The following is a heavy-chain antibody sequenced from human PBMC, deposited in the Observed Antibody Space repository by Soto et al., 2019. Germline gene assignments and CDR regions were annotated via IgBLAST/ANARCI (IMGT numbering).Heavy chain of an antibody. CDR3: ARALDSVRKGFDP. CDR2: INPNSGGT. D-gene: IGHD1-1*01. V-gene: IGHV1-2*02. J-gene: IGHJ5*02. CDR1: GYTFTGYY. Sequence: ASVKVSCKASGYTFTGYYMLWVRQAPGQGLEWMGWINPNSGGTNYAQKFQGRVTMTRDTSISTAYMELSRLRSDDTAVYYCARALDSVRKGFDPWGQGTLVTVSS.